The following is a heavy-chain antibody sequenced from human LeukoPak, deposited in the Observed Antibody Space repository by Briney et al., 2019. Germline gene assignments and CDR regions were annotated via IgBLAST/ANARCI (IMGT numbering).Heavy chain of an antibody. CDR3: AREWVRDILTGYGFDY. J-gene: IGHJ4*02. CDR1: GYTFTVYY. V-gene: IGHV1-2*02. CDR2: INPNSGGT. Sequence: ASVTVSFKASGYTFTVYYMHWVRQAPGQGLEWMGWINPNSGGTNYAQKFQGRVTMTRDTSISTAYMELSRLRSDDTAVYYCAREWVRDILTGYGFDYWGQGTLVTVSS. D-gene: IGHD3-9*01.